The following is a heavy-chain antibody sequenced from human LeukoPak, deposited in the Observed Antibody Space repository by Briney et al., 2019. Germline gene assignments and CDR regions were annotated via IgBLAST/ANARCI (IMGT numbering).Heavy chain of an antibody. CDR2: ISGSGDGT. J-gene: IGHJ6*03. CDR1: GFTFTNYA. D-gene: IGHD3-10*01. Sequence: GGSLRLSCAASGFTFTNYAMNWVGQAPGKGLEWVSAISGSGDGTYYADSVKGRFTISRDSSTNTLYLQKNSLRAEDTAVYYCAKDAYSLESYNNYYHYYMDVWGEGTTVTVSS. CDR3: AKDAYSLESYNNYYHYYMDV. V-gene: IGHV3-23*01.